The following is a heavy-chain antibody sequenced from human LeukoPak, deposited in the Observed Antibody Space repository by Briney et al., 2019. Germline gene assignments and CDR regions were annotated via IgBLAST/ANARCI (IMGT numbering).Heavy chain of an antibody. CDR1: GFTFSSYA. CDR3: AKPPLDCGGDCYDVFDY. J-gene: IGHJ4*02. D-gene: IGHD2-21*02. Sequence: PGGSLRLSCAASGFTFSSYAMSWVRQAPGKGLEWVSAISGSGSSTYYADSVKGRFTISRDNSKNTLYLQMNSLRAEDTAVYYCAKPPLDCGGDCYDVFDYWGQGTLVTVSS. V-gene: IGHV3-23*01. CDR2: ISGSGSST.